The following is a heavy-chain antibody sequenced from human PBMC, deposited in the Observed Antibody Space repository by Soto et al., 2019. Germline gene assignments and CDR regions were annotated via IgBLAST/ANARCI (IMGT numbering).Heavy chain of an antibody. CDR3: ARARECSGSGFDY. CDR2: VTGSGGST. J-gene: IGHJ4*02. CDR1: GFTFRQFA. Sequence: EVQLAESGGGLVQPGGSLRLSCAATGFTFRQFAMSWVRQAPGKGLEWVSLVTGSGGSTFHAASVKGRFIMSRDNAKDTMYRQMNRLRAEDTAVNYGARARECSGSGFDYWGQGTLVTVSS. V-gene: IGHV3-23*04. D-gene: IGHD3-10*01.